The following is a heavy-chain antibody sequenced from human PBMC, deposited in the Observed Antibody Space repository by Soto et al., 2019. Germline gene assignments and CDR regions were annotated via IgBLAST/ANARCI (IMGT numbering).Heavy chain of an antibody. Sequence: EVQLVESGGGLVQPGGSLKISCAASGFTFSASAMHWVRQASGKGLEWVGRIKSKANNYAIAYAESVKGRFAISRDDLKXXTYRQISIRRTKVTAVYDGTRHRISVANHMTTVISNDGFGIWGQGTMVTVSS. CDR1: GFTFSASA. V-gene: IGHV3-73*01. D-gene: IGHD4-4*01. CDR3: TRHRISVANHMTTVISNDGFGI. CDR2: IKSKANNYAI. J-gene: IGHJ3*02.